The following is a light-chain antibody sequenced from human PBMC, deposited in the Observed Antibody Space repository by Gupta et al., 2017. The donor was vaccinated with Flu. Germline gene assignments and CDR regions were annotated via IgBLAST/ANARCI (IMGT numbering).Light chain of an antibody. CDR1: STNVGNQA. CDR2: SNN. V-gene: IGLV10-54*04. J-gene: IGLJ3*02. CDR3: AAWDSSLSVWL. Sequence: STNVGNQAAAWLQQHPGHPPKLLSYSNNLRPSGISERFSASKSGNTASLTIAGLQPEDEADYYCAAWDSSLSVWLFGGGTKLTVL.